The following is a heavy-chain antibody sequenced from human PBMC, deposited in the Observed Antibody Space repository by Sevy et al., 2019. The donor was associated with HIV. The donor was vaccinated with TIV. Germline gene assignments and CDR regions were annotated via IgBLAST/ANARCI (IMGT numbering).Heavy chain of an antibody. CDR3: SRYPIVVVPAAEYYFDY. D-gene: IGHD2-2*01. V-gene: IGHV5-51*01. CDR1: GYTFSNYW. J-gene: IGHJ4*02. CDR2: IYPGDSVT. Sequence: GESLKISCKGSGYTFSNYWIGWVRQMPGKGLEWMGVIYPGDSVTRYSPSFQGQVTMSADKSTSTAYLQWSSLKTSDTAIYYWSRYPIVVVPAAEYYFDYWGQGTLVTVSS.